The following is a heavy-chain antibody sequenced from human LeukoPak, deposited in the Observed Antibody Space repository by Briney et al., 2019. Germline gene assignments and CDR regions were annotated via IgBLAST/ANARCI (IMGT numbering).Heavy chain of an antibody. D-gene: IGHD5-24*01. CDR1: GFTFSRHS. V-gene: IGHV3-48*01. CDR3: ARGEMATIS. Sequence: GGSLRLSCAASGFTFSRHSMNWVRQAPGKGLEWVSYISSSRTIYYADSVKGRFTISRDNAKNSLYLQMNSLRAEDTAVYYCARGEMATISWGQGTLVTVSS. J-gene: IGHJ4*02. CDR2: ISSSRTI.